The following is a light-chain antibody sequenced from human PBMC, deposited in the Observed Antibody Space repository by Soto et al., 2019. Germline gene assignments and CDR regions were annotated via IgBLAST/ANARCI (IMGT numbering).Light chain of an antibody. CDR2: DAS. CDR3: QQRSNWPPGFT. Sequence: EIVLTQSPATLSLSPGERATLSCRASQSVSSSLAWYQQKPGRAPRLLIYDASNRATGIPARFSGSGSGTDFTLTISSLEPEDFAVNYCQQRSNWPPGFTFGPGTKVDIK. V-gene: IGKV3-11*01. J-gene: IGKJ3*01. CDR1: QSVSSS.